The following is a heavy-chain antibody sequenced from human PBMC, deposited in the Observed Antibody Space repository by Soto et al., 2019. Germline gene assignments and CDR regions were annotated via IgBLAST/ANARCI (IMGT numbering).Heavy chain of an antibody. Sequence: QVQLVQSGAEVKKPGSSVKVSCKASGGTFSSYAISWVRQAPGQGLEWMGGIIPIFGTANYAQKFQGRVTITDDESKRTDYMELRSLRYEDTAVYYCARYEMVVAAEQYKYYYGMDVWGQGTTVTVSS. D-gene: IGHD2-15*01. V-gene: IGHV1-69*01. CDR3: ARYEMVVAAEQYKYYYGMDV. CDR2: IIPIFGTA. J-gene: IGHJ6*02. CDR1: GGTFSSYA.